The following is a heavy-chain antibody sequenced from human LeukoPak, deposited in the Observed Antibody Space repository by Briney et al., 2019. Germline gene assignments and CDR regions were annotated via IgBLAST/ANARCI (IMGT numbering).Heavy chain of an antibody. CDR1: GYSFTSYW. V-gene: IGHV5-51*01. CDR2: IYPGDSDT. J-gene: IGHJ4*02. CDR3: ASPSSPKSTIPDY. D-gene: IGHD2-2*01. Sequence: GESLKISCKGSGYSFTSYWIGWVRQMPGKGLEWMGFIYPGDSDTRYSPSFQGQVTISADKSISTAYLQWSSLKASDTAMYYCASPSSPKSTIPDYWGQGTLVTVSS.